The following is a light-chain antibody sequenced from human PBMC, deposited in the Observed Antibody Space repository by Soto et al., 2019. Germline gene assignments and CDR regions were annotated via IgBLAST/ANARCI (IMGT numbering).Light chain of an antibody. Sequence: QSVLTQPASVSGSPGQSITISCTGTSSDVGGYNYVSWYQHHPGKAPRLLTYAISNRPSGVSSHFSGSKSGNTASLTISGLLAEDEADYYCSSHAGSNNYAFGTGTKVTVL. CDR1: SSDVGGYNY. V-gene: IGLV2-14*01. J-gene: IGLJ1*01. CDR2: AIS. CDR3: SSHAGSNNYA.